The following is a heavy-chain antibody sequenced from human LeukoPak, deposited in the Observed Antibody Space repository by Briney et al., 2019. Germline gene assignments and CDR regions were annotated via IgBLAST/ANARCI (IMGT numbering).Heavy chain of an antibody. J-gene: IGHJ4*02. CDR1: GFTFSDHY. D-gene: IGHD1-14*01. CDR3: ARDVTGNLDY. Sequence: PGGSLRLSCAASGFTFSDHYMDWVRQAPGKGLEWVANIKEDASQKNYVDSVKGRFTISRDNAKNSLYLQMDSLRAEDTAVYYCARDVTGNLDYWGQGTLVTVSS. CDR2: IKEDASQK. V-gene: IGHV3-7*05.